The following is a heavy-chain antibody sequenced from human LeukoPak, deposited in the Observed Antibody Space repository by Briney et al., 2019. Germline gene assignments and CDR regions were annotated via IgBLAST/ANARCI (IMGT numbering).Heavy chain of an antibody. CDR1: GYTFTTFG. V-gene: IGHV1-18*01. D-gene: IGHD1-26*01. Sequence: ASMKVSCTASGYTFTTFGITWIRQSPGQGLEWMGWISPYNGNTNYGLKFQGRVTLTTDTAKSTATMELRSIQSDDSAVYDCRTVGGGGHWGQETLVSVSS. CDR2: ISPYNGNT. J-gene: IGHJ4*02. CDR3: RTVGGGGH.